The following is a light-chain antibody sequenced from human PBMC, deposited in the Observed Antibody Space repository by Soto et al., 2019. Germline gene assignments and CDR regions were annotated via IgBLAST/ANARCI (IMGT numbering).Light chain of an antibody. CDR2: STS. J-gene: IGLJ3*02. CDR3: MLYMGSGTWV. CDR1: SGSVSSTYY. Sequence: QTVVTQEPSFSVSPGGTVTLTCGLSSGSVSSTYYPSWYQQTPGQAPRTLIYSTSTRSSGVPDRFSGSILGNKAALTITGAQADDESDYYCMLYMGSGTWVFGGGTQLTVL. V-gene: IGLV8-61*01.